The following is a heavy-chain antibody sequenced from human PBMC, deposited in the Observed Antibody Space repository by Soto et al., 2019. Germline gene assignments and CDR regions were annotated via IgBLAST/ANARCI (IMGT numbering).Heavy chain of an antibody. CDR2: FNPDNQNT. J-gene: IGHJ4*02. Sequence: XSVKVSCKVSGYRFTTYGSHLVRQAPGQGLECVGWFNPDNQNTNYAQKFQDRVSLTTDSSTNTAYMELRDLRSDDTAVYYCARVRFGEPFDFWGQGSLVTVSS. D-gene: IGHD3-16*01. V-gene: IGHV1-18*01. CDR3: ARVRFGEPFDF. CDR1: GYRFTTYG.